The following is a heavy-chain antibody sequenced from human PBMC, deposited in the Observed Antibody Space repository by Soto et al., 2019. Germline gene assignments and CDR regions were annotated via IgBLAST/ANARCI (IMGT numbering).Heavy chain of an antibody. Sequence: GGSLRLSCAASGFTVNSNYMSWVRQAPGKGLEWVSVIYSDGSTYYADSVKGRFIISGDNSKNTLYLQMSSLREEDTALYYCVKAISARYNSAKAFDIWGQGTMVTVSS. J-gene: IGHJ3*02. CDR2: IYSDGST. D-gene: IGHD2-2*02. CDR3: VKAISARYNSAKAFDI. V-gene: IGHV3-66*01. CDR1: GFTVNSNY.